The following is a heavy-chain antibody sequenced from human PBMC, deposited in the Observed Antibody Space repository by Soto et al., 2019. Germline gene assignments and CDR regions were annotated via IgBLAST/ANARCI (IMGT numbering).Heavy chain of an antibody. CDR1: GFTFSGHW. Sequence: EVQLVESGGDLVQPGGSLRLSCAASGFTFSGHWMHWVPQVPGKGLVWVSRINTDGGSTSYADSVKGRFTISRDNAKNTLFLQMTGLRVDDTSVYYCAREAGYCSRTSCYRRAFDTWGQGTMVTVSS. J-gene: IGHJ3*02. D-gene: IGHD2-2*01. CDR2: INTDGGST. V-gene: IGHV3-74*01. CDR3: AREAGYCSRTSCYRRAFDT.